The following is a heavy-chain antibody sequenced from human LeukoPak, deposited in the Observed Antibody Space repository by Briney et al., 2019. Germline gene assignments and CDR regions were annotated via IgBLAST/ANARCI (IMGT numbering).Heavy chain of an antibody. D-gene: IGHD6-13*01. J-gene: IGHJ4*02. Sequence: PGGSLRLSCAASGFTFSSYAMSWVRQTPGKGLEWVSTISASGGNTFYADSVKGRFTISRDNSKNTLYLQMNSLRAEDTAVYYCARVGRATAGNYFDYWGQGTLVTVSS. CDR1: GFTFSSYA. CDR3: ARVGRATAGNYFDY. V-gene: IGHV3-23*01. CDR2: ISASGGNT.